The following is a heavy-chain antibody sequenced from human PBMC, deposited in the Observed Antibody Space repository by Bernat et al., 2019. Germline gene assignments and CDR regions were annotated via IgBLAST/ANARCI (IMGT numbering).Heavy chain of an antibody. Sequence: EVQLVESGGGLVKPGGSLRLSCAASGFTFSNAWMSWVRQAPGKGLGWVGRIKSKTDGGTTDYAAPVTGRFTISRDDSKNTLYLQMNSLKTEDTAVYYCTADIVVVPAAIHYYYMDVWGKGTTVTVSS. CDR2: IKSKTDGGTT. CDR3: TADIVVVPAAIHYYYMDV. D-gene: IGHD2-2*01. J-gene: IGHJ6*03. CDR1: GFTFSNAW. V-gene: IGHV3-15*01.